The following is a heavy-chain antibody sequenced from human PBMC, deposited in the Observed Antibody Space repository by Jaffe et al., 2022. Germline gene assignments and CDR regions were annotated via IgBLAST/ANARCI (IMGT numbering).Heavy chain of an antibody. CDR2: IIPILGIA. Sequence: QVQLVQSGAEVKKPGSSVKVSCKASGGTFSSYTISWVRQAPGQGLEWMGRIIPILGIANYAQKFQGRVTITADKSTSTAYMELSSLRSEDTAVYYCVTSYGQYYFDYWGQGTLVTVSS. CDR3: VTSYGQYYFDY. D-gene: IGHD5-18*01. CDR1: GGTFSSYT. J-gene: IGHJ4*02. V-gene: IGHV1-69*02.